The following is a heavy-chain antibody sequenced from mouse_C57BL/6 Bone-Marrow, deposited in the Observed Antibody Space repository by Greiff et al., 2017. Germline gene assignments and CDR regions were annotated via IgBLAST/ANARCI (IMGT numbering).Heavy chain of an antibody. D-gene: IGHD2-4*01. J-gene: IGHJ1*03. CDR1: GYTFTTYP. CDR2: FHPYNDDT. Sequence: LQESGAELVKPGASVKMSCKASGYTFTTYPIEWMKQNHGKSLEWIGNFHPYNDDTKYNEKFKGKATLTVEKSSSTVYLELSRLTSDDSAVYYGARGDYEYYGYFDVWGTGTTVTVSS. V-gene: IGHV1-47*01. CDR3: ARGDYEYYGYFDV.